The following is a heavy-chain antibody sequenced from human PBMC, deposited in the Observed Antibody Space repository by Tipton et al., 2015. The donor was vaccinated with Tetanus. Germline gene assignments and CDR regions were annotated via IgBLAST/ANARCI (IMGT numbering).Heavy chain of an antibody. V-gene: IGHV3-9*01. CDR3: AKDVYTRMVTVDY. Sequence: FTISRDNAKNSLYLQMDSLRSEDTALYYCAKDVYTRMVTVDYWGQGTLVTVSS. D-gene: IGHD5-18*01. J-gene: IGHJ4*02.